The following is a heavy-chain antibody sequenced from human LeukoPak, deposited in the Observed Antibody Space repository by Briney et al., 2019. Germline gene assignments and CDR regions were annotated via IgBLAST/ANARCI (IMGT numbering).Heavy chain of an antibody. D-gene: IGHD2-15*01. Sequence: PGTSLRLSCAASGFTFSSHGIHWVRQAPGKGLEWVAVVSSGGGTTYYADSVKGRFTISRDNSKNTLYLQMNSLRGEDTAIYYCTKESATGSRYSFDYWGQGTLVTVSS. CDR1: GFTFSSHG. J-gene: IGHJ4*02. V-gene: IGHV3-30*18. CDR2: VSSGGGTT. CDR3: TKESATGSRYSFDY.